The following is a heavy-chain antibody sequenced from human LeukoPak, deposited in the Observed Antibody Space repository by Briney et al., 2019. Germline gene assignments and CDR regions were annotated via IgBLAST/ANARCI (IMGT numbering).Heavy chain of an antibody. V-gene: IGHV3-21*01. D-gene: IGHD6-6*01. J-gene: IGHJ4*02. Sequence: GSLRLSCAASGFTFSSYSMNWVRQAPGKGLEWVSSISSSSSYIYYADSVKGRFTISRDNAKNSLHLQMNSLRAEDTAVYYCASRREYSSSPIDYWGQGTLVTVSS. CDR1: GFTFSSYS. CDR3: ASRREYSSSPIDY. CDR2: ISSSSSYI.